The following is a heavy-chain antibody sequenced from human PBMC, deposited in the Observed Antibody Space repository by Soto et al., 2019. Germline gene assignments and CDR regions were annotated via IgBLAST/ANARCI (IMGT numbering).Heavy chain of an antibody. CDR3: ARDDATYCGGDCYRYFYYGMDV. Sequence: EASVKVSCKASGGTFSNHAISWVRQAPGQGLEWVGGIIPMFPTADYAQRFQGRVTITADDSTTTVYMELGGLRSEDTAMYYCARDDATYCGGDCYRYFYYGMDVWGQGTTVTVPS. J-gene: IGHJ6*02. CDR2: IIPMFPTA. V-gene: IGHV1-69*13. D-gene: IGHD2-21*02. CDR1: GGTFSNHA.